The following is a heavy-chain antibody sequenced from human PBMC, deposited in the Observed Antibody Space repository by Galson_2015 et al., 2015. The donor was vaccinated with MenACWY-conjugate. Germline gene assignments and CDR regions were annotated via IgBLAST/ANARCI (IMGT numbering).Heavy chain of an antibody. CDR2: ISYDGSNK. V-gene: IGHV3-30*18. Sequence: LRLSCAASGFTFSSYGMHWVRQAPGKGLEWVAVISYDGSNKYYADSVKGRFTISRDNSKNTLYLQMNSLRAEDTAVYYCAKFVGATTNYLDYWGQGTLVTVSS. J-gene: IGHJ4*02. CDR1: GFTFSSYG. CDR3: AKFVGATTNYLDY. D-gene: IGHD1-26*01.